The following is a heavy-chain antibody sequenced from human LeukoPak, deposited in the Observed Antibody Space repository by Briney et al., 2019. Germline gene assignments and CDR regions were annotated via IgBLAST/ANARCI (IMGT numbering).Heavy chain of an antibody. CDR2: ISYDGSNK. CDR1: RFTFSSYG. CDR3: AKDRRVDYDFWRRGFDY. V-gene: IGHV3-30*18. D-gene: IGHD3-3*01. J-gene: IGHJ4*02. Sequence: GESLRLSCAASRFTFSSYGMHWVRQAPGKGLEWVAVISYDGSNKYYADSVKGRFTISRDNSKNTLYLQMNSLRAEDAAVYYCAKDRRVDYDFWRRGFDYWGQGTLVTVSS.